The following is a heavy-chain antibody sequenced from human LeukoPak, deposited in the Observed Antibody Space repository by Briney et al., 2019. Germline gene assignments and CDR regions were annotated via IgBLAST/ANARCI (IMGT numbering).Heavy chain of an antibody. Sequence: PGGSLRLSCAASGFTFSTYWMSWVRQAPGKGLEWVANIKQDGSEKYYVDSVKGRFTISKDNAKNSLYLQMNSLRAEDTAVYYCAKALYGDYGRFDYWGQGTLVTVSS. V-gene: IGHV3-7*02. J-gene: IGHJ4*02. CDR1: GFTFSTYW. CDR2: IKQDGSEK. D-gene: IGHD4-17*01. CDR3: AKALYGDYGRFDY.